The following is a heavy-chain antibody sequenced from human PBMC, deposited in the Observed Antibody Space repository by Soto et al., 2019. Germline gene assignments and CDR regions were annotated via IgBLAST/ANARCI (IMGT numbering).Heavy chain of an antibody. J-gene: IGHJ4*02. D-gene: IGHD2-15*01. V-gene: IGHV1-69*06. CDR3: ARAGYCSGSSCYWFDY. CDR1: GETFSSYA. CDR2: IIPIFGKP. Sequence: QVQLVQSGAEVKKPGSSVKVSCKASGETFSSYAFSWVRQAPGQGLEWMGGIIPIFGKPSYAQRFQGRVTITADKSTSTVYMELSRPKSEDTAIYYCARAGYCSGSSCYWFDYWGQGTLVTASS.